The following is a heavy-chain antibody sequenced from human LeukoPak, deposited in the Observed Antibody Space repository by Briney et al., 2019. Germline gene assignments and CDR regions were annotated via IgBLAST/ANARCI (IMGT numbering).Heavy chain of an antibody. CDR2: IYYTGST. Sequence: KPSETLSLTCTVSGGSISSYYWSWIRQPPGKGLEWIGYIYYTGSTNYNPSLRSRVTISVDTSKNQFSLKLSSVTAADTAVYYCARATTGEPYSWFDPWGQGTLATVSS. D-gene: IGHD7-27*01. V-gene: IGHV4-59*01. CDR1: GGSISSYY. J-gene: IGHJ5*02. CDR3: ARATTGEPYSWFDP.